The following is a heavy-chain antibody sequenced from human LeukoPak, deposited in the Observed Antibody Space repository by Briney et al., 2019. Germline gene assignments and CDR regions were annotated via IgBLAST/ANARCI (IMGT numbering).Heavy chain of an antibody. V-gene: IGHV1-2*02. D-gene: IGHD3-16*01. Sequence: ASVKVSCKASGYTFTDYYLHWVRQAPGHGLEWMGWINPKTGVTKYAQNFQGRVTMTRDTSISTAYMEVSRLRSDDTAVFYCARDAKFGDAFDIWGQGTMVTVSS. CDR2: INPKTGVT. CDR1: GYTFTDYY. CDR3: ARDAKFGDAFDI. J-gene: IGHJ3*02.